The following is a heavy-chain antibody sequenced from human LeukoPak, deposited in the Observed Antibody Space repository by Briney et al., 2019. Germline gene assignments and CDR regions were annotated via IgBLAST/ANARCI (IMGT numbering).Heavy chain of an antibody. CDR2: IWYDGSNK. CDR1: GFTFSYYG. D-gene: IGHD3-10*01. Sequence: GRSLRLSCAASGFTFSYYGMHWVRQAPGKGLEWVANIWYDGSNKYYADPVKGRFTISRDNSENTLNLQMNSLRADDTAVYFCVRDSSGDSSGRPSLDYWGQGTLVTVSS. J-gene: IGHJ4*02. V-gene: IGHV3-33*01. CDR3: VRDSSGDSSGRPSLDY.